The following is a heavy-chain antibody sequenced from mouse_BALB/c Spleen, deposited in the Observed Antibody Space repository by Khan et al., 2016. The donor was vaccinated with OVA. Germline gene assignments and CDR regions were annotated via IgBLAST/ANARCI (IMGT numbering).Heavy chain of an antibody. CDR3: TRSYFNGYYFDQ. V-gene: IGHV5-17*02. J-gene: IGHJ2*01. CDR2: ISGDSHTI. D-gene: IGHD1-1*01. CDR1: GFTFSSFG. Sequence: EVELVESGGDLVQPGGSRKLSCVASGFTFSSFGMYWIRQAPEKGLEWVAYISGDSHTIYYADTVKGRFTISRDNPKNTLFLQMTSLRSEDMAMYYCTRSYFNGYYFDQWGQGTTLTVSS.